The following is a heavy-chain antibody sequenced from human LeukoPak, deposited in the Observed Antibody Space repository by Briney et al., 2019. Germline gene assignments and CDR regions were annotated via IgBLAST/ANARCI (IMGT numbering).Heavy chain of an antibody. CDR3: ARVEKIQPWLQADY. Sequence: KPSETLSLTCTVSGGSISSYYYNWIRQPAGKGLEWIGRIYTSGSTNYNPSLKSRVTISVDTSKNQFSLKLSSVTAADTAVYYCARVEKIQPWLQADYWGQGTLVTVSS. D-gene: IGHD5-18*01. V-gene: IGHV4-4*07. CDR1: GGSISSYY. CDR2: IYTSGST. J-gene: IGHJ4*02.